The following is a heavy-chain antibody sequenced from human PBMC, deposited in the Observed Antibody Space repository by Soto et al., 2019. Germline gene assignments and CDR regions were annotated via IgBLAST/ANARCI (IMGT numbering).Heavy chain of an antibody. D-gene: IGHD3-3*01. V-gene: IGHV3-7*01. CDR1: GFTFSSDW. CDR3: ARDLYYDFWSGPGYFDY. J-gene: IGHJ4*02. CDR2: IKQDGSEK. Sequence: PGGSLRLSCAASGFTFSSDWMSWVRQAPGKGLEWVANIKQDGSEKYYVDSVKGRFTISRDNAKNSLYLQMNSLRAEDTAVYYCARDLYYDFWSGPGYFDYWGQGTLVTVSS.